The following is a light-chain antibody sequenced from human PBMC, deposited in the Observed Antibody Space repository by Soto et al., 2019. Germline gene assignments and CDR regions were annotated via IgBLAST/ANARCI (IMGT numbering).Light chain of an antibody. CDR3: QQFGSSPWT. CDR2: GAS. V-gene: IGKV3-20*01. Sequence: EIVLTQSPGTLSLSPGERATLSCRASQIISSSSLAWYQQKPGQAPRLLIYGASSRASGIPDRISGSGSGTDGTLTISRLEPEDFAVYYCQQFGSSPWTFGPGTKVEIK. J-gene: IGKJ1*01. CDR1: QIISSSS.